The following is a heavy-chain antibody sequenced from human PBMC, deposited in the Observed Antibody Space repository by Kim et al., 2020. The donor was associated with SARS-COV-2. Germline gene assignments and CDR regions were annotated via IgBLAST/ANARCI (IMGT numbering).Heavy chain of an antibody. CDR2: NT. CDR3: ARGNRAFDI. Sequence: NTNNNPTLKRPDTISVNTSKNQFSMKLSAVTAADTAVYYCARGNRAFDIWGQGTMVTVSS. J-gene: IGHJ3*02. V-gene: IGHV4-59*09.